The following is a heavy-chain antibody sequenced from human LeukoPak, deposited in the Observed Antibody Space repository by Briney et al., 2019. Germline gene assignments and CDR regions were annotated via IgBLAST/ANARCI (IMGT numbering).Heavy chain of an antibody. Sequence: GASVKVSCKASGYTFTSYAMHWVRQAPGQRLEWMGWINAGNSNTKYSQKFQGRVTITRDTSASTAYMELSSLRSEDTAVYYCASGEPDYGYWGQGTLVTVSS. V-gene: IGHV1-3*01. CDR1: GYTFTSYA. D-gene: IGHD3-16*01. CDR2: INAGNSNT. J-gene: IGHJ4*02. CDR3: ASGEPDYGY.